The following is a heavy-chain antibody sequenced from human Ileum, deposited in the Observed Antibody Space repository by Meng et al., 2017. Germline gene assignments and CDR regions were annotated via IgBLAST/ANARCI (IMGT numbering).Heavy chain of an antibody. CDR3: ARDDDDVSGGNNWFDP. D-gene: IGHD4-23*01. CDR2: ISPTGST. J-gene: IGHJ5*02. Sequence: QAHRHESGPGLVPPSETLSLTCTVSGAALGSYFCTWIRQPAGKGLEWMGRISPTGSTNHNPSLGSRVTMSIATSKNQFSLKVSSVTPADTAVYYCARDDDDVSGGNNWFDPWGQGTLVTVSS. V-gene: IGHV4-4*07. CDR1: GAALGSYF.